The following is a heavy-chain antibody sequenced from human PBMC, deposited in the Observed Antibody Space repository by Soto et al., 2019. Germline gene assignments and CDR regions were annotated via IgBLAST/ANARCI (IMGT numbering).Heavy chain of an antibody. Sequence: QVQLQESGPGLVKPSETLSLTCTVSGGSISSYYWSWIRQPPGKGLEWIGYIYYSGSTNYNPSLKSRVTISVDTSKNQFSLKLSSVTAADTAVYYCARLFCAAEWCMPINYYYYYYMDVWGKGTTVTVSS. CDR2: IYYSGST. CDR1: GGSISSYY. D-gene: IGHD2-8*01. CDR3: ARLFCAAEWCMPINYYYYYYMDV. V-gene: IGHV4-59*08. J-gene: IGHJ6*03.